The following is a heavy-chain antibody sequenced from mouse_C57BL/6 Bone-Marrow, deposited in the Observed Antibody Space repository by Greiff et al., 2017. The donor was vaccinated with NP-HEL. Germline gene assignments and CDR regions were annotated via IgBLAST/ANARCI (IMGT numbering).Heavy chain of an antibody. V-gene: IGHV1-81*01. CDR1: GYTFTSYG. J-gene: IGHJ4*01. Sequence: QVQLQQSGAELARPGASVKLSCKASGYTFTSYGISWVKQRTGQGLEWIGEIYPRSGNTYYNEKFKGKAPLTADKSSSTAYMELRSLTSEDSAVYFCARGGFYASYYYAMDYWGQGTSVTVSS. D-gene: IGHD1-1*01. CDR2: IYPRSGNT. CDR3: ARGGFYASYYYAMDY.